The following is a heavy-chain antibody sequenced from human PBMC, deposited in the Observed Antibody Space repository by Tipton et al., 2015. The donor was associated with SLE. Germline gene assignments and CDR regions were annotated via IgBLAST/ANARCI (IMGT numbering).Heavy chain of an antibody. D-gene: IGHD2-15*01. CDR3: ASQSGYCSSGSCLYYFDY. J-gene: IGHJ4*02. CDR2: IYTSGST. Sequence: TLSLTCTVSGGSISSGSYYWSWIRQPAGKGLEWIGYIYTSGSTNYNPSLKSRVTISVDTSKNQFSLKLSSVTAADTAVYYCASQSGYCSSGSCLYYFDYWGQGTLVTVSS. CDR1: GGSISSGSYY. V-gene: IGHV4-61*09.